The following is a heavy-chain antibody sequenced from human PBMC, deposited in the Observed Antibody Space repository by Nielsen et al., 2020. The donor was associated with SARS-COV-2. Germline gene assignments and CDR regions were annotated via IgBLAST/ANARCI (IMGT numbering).Heavy chain of an antibody. CDR3: ARGDYGDYQWLAP. J-gene: IGHJ5*02. D-gene: IGHD4-17*01. CDR2: ISSYDGNT. Sequence: ASVKVSCKASGYTFTTYGISWVRQAPGQGLEWMGWISSYDGNTNYAQKLQDRVTMTTDTSANTAYMELWSLRSDDTAVYYCARGDYGDYQWLAPWGQGTLVTVSS. CDR1: GYTFTTYG. V-gene: IGHV1-18*04.